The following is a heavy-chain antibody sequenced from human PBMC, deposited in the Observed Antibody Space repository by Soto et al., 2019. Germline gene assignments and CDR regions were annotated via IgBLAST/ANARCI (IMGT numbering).Heavy chain of an antibody. CDR2: FDLEDGET. CDR3: AAFGREEYCSAGSCFD. D-gene: IGHD2-15*01. Sequence: ASVKVSCKVSVYTLTELSMHWVRQAPGKGLEWMGNFDLEDGETIYAQKFQGRVTMTDDTSTDTAYIELSSLRSEDTAVYYCAAFGREEYCSAGSCFDWGQGTLVTVSS. V-gene: IGHV1-24*01. J-gene: IGHJ4*02. CDR1: VYTLTELS.